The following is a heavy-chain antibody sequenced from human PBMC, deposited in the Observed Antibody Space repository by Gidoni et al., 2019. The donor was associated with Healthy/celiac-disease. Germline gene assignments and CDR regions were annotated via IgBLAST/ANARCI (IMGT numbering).Heavy chain of an antibody. CDR2: IRSKANSYAT. CDR3: TRHGRDSGSYYSDY. V-gene: IGHV3-73*02. D-gene: IGHD1-26*01. CDR1: GFTFSGSA. Sequence: EVQLVESGGGLVQPGGSLKLSFAASGFTFSGSAMHWVRQASGKGLEWVGRIRSKANSYATAYAASVKGRFTISRDDSKNTAYLQMNSLKTEDTAVYYWTRHGRDSGSYYSDYWGQGTLVTVSS. J-gene: IGHJ4*02.